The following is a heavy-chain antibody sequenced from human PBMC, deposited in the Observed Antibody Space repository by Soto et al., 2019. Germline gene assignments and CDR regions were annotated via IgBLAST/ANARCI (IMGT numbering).Heavy chain of an antibody. CDR3: AGSSGSYFDY. CDR1: GGFVSSSTSY. V-gene: IGHV4-61*01. D-gene: IGHD2-15*01. J-gene: IGHJ4*02. CDR2: VYYSGST. Sequence: PEALSLTWTVSGGFVSSSTSYWSWIRQPPGKGLEWIGYVYYSGSTDYNPSLKSRVTISLDTSRNQFSLKLSSVTAADTAVYYYAGSSGSYFDYRREGILVTV.